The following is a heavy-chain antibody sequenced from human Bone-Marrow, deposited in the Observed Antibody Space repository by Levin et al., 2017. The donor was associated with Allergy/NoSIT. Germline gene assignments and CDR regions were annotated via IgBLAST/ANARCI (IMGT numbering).Heavy chain of an antibody. V-gene: IGHV3-23*01. CDR3: AKFGAFDV. D-gene: IGHD3-10*01. Sequence: SCATAGFPFSSFAMSWVRQAPGKGPEWVADISASGSVTYYADSVKGRFTISRDSSRNTVYLQMNRLRAEDTAVYYCAKFGAFDVWGRGTMVTVSS. J-gene: IGHJ3*01. CDR1: GFPFSSFA. CDR2: ISASGSVT.